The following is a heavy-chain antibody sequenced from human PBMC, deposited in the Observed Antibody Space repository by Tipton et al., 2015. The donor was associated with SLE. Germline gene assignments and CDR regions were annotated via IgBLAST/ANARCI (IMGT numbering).Heavy chain of an antibody. V-gene: IGHV4-39*07. Sequence: LSLTCSVSGGSITSSDSSWGWIRQPPGEGLESIGSIYYSGSPSYNPSLRSRVTTSVDTSKNQFSLKLSSVTAADTAVYYCARTNRLPYRVYFDSWGQGTLVTVSS. CDR2: IYYSGSP. CDR1: GGSITSSDSS. D-gene: IGHD1-14*01. J-gene: IGHJ4*02. CDR3: ARTNRLPYRVYFDS.